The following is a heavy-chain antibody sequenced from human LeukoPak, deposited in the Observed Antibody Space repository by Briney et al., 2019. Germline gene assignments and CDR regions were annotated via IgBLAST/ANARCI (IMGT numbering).Heavy chain of an antibody. V-gene: IGHV1-8*01. CDR3: ARDYYYDPDWFDP. D-gene: IGHD3-22*01. CDR2: MNPNSGNT. Sequence: GASVKVSCKASGYTFTSYDINWVRQATGQGLEWMGWMNPNSGNTGYAQKFQGRVTMTRNTSISTAYVELSSLRSEDTAVYYCARDYYYDPDWFDPWGQGTLVTVSS. J-gene: IGHJ5*02. CDR1: GYTFTSYD.